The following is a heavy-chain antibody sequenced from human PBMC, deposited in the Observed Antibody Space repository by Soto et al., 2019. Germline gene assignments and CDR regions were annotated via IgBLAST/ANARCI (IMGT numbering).Heavy chain of an antibody. V-gene: IGHV3-30-3*01. Sequence: QVQLVESGGGVVQPGRSLRLSCAASGFTFSSYAMHWVRQAPGKGLEWVAVISYDGSNKYYADSVKGRFTISRDNSKNTLYLQMNSLRAEDTAVYYCARANQDGDYFYYYYYGMDVW. CDR3: ARANQDGDYFYYYYYGMDV. CDR1: GFTFSSYA. D-gene: IGHD4-17*01. CDR2: ISYDGSNK. J-gene: IGHJ6*01.